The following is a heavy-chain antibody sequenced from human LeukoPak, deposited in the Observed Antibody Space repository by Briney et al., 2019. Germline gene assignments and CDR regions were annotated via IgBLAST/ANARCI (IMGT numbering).Heavy chain of an antibody. CDR1: GGSISSSSYY. CDR2: IYYSGST. Sequence: NPSETLSLTCTVSGGSISSSSYYWGWIRQPPGKGLEWIGSIYYSGSTNYNPSLKSRVTMSVDTSKNQFSLKLSSVTAADTAVYYCARVQLRYYFDYWGQGTLVTVSS. CDR3: ARVQLRYYFDY. D-gene: IGHD6-6*01. V-gene: IGHV4-39*07. J-gene: IGHJ4*02.